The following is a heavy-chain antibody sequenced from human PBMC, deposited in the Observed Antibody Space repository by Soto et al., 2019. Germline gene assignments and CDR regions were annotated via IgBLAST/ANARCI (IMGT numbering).Heavy chain of an antibody. CDR3: ARDLAAAAY. Sequence: QVQLVQSGAEVKKPGASVKVSCKASGYIFTNYYIHWVRQAPGQGLEWMAIINPLPTSGSTNYAQKFQGRVTVTRDTSTSRFYLELSSLRSDDTAVYYCARDLAAAAYWGQGTLVTVSS. CDR2: INPLPTSGST. J-gene: IGHJ4*02. V-gene: IGHV1-46*01. CDR1: GYIFTNYY. D-gene: IGHD6-13*01.